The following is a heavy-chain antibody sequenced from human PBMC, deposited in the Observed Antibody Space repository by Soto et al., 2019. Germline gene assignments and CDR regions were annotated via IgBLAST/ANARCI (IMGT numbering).Heavy chain of an antibody. D-gene: IGHD6-19*01. Sequence: SGPTLVNPTETLTLTCTVSGFSLGDAEMGVTWIRQAPGKALEWLAHIFSNDEESYSTSLKSRITISMDTSKSQVVLTMTNMDPVDTATYYCARMRQWLVDYWGQGTPVTVSS. CDR2: IFSNDEE. J-gene: IGHJ4*02. CDR3: ARMRQWLVDY. CDR1: GFSLGDAEMG. V-gene: IGHV2-26*01.